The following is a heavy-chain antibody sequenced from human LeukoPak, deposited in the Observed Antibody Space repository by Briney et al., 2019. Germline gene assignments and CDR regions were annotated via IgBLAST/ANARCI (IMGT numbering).Heavy chain of an antibody. J-gene: IGHJ4*02. D-gene: IGHD3-3*01. CDR2: IYYSGSP. V-gene: IGHV4-59*01. CDR1: GGSISSYY. CDR3: ASRSSIWSGYQDTLYYFDS. Sequence: PSETLSLTCTVSGGSISSYYWSWIRQPPGKRLEWIGHIYYSGSPNYNPSLKSRVTISVDTSKNQFSLKLSSVTAADTAVYYCASRSSIWSGYQDTLYYFDSWGQGTLVTVSS.